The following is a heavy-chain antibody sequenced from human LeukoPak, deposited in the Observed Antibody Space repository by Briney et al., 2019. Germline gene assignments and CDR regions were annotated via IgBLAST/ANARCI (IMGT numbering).Heavy chain of an antibody. CDR3: AKYPYYDFWSGYYVGPFFDY. CDR1: GFTFSSYG. D-gene: IGHD3-3*01. J-gene: IGHJ4*02. CDR2: IWYDGSNK. Sequence: PGRSLRLSCAASGFTFSSYGMHWVRQAPGKGLEWVAVIWYDGSNKYYADSVKGRFTISRDNSKNTLYLQMNSLRAEDTAVYYCAKYPYYDFWSGYYVGPFFDYWGQGTLVTVSS. V-gene: IGHV3-33*06.